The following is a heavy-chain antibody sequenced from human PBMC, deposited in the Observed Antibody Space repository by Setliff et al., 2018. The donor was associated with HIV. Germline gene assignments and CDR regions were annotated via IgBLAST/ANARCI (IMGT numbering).Heavy chain of an antibody. D-gene: IGHD3-22*01. CDR2: INPNSGGT. J-gene: IGHJ3*02. V-gene: IGHV1-2*02. CDR3: ARCYYDSSGPTDAFDI. Sequence: ASVKVSCKASGYTFTGNYIHWVRQAPGQGLEWMGWINPNSGGTNYEQKFQGRVTMTRDTSISTAYMELSSLRSEDTAVYYCARCYYDSSGPTDAFDIWGQGTVVTVSS. CDR1: GYTFTGNY.